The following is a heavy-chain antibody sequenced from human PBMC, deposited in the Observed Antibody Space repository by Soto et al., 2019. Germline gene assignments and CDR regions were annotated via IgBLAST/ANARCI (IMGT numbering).Heavy chain of an antibody. CDR1: GFTFSSCA. J-gene: IGHJ4*02. Sequence: QVQLVESGGGVVQPGRSLRLSCDASGFTFSSCAMHWVRQAPGKGLEWVAGISYDGSKKNYADSVKGRFTISRDDSKNTLYLHMTSLRVADTAVYYCAKDRTRAWSLDYWGQGTLVTVSS. V-gene: IGHV3-30*18. CDR3: AKDRTRAWSLDY. CDR2: ISYDGSKK. D-gene: IGHD2-8*02.